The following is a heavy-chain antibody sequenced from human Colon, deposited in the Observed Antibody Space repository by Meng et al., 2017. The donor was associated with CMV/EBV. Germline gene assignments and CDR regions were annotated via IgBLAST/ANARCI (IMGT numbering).Heavy chain of an antibody. J-gene: IGHJ4*02. CDR2: ISSSGGTT. Sequence: GGSLRLSCVVSGFTFSSFSMAWVRQATGKGLEWVSGISSSGGTTNYADSVKGRFTISRDNSKNTLYLQMNSLRVEDTAIYYCAYRNFYHSDYYYQYYFDYWGQGTLVTVSS. CDR1: GFTFSSFS. CDR3: AYRNFYHSDYYYQYYFDY. V-gene: IGHV3-23*01. D-gene: IGHD3-22*01.